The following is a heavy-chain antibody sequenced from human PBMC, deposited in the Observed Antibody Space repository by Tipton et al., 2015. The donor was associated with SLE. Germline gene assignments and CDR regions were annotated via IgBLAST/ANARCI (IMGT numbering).Heavy chain of an antibody. Sequence: TLSLTCTVSGGSISSSSYYWGWIRQPPGKGLEWIGGIYYSGSTYYNPSLKSRVTISVDTSKNQFSLKLSSVTAADTAVYYCARGATTKTWFDPWGQGTLVTVSS. V-gene: IGHV4-39*07. CDR3: ARGATTKTWFDP. CDR2: IYYSGST. D-gene: IGHD1-26*01. CDR1: GGSISSSSYY. J-gene: IGHJ5*02.